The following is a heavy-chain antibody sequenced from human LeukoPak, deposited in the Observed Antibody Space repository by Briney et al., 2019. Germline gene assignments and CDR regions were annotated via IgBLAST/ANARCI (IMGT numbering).Heavy chain of an antibody. V-gene: IGHV3-23*01. CDR3: AKDLLGLVVVVAATLGY. CDR2: ISGSGGST. Sequence: GGSLRLSCAASGFTFSSYAMSWVRQAPGKGLEWVSAISGSGGSTYYADSVKGRFTISRDNSKNTLYLQMNSLRAEDTAVYYCAKDLLGLVVVVAATLGYWGQGTLVTVSS. D-gene: IGHD2-15*01. CDR1: GFTFSSYA. J-gene: IGHJ4*02.